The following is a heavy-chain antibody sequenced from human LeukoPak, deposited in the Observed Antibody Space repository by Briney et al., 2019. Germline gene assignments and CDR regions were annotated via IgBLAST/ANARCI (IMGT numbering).Heavy chain of an antibody. Sequence: ASVKVSCTVSGYTLTELSMHWVRQAPGKGLEWMGGFDPEDGETIYAQKFQGRVTMTEDTSTDTAYMELSSLRSEDTAVYYCATAPVYGYRIDPWGQGTLVTVSS. CDR3: ATAPVYGYRIDP. CDR1: GYTLTELS. CDR2: FDPEDGET. J-gene: IGHJ5*02. V-gene: IGHV1-24*01. D-gene: IGHD1-14*01.